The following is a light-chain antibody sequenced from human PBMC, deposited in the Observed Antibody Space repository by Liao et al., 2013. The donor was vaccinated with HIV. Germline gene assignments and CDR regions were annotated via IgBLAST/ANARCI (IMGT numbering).Light chain of an antibody. CDR2: QDS. CDR3: QAWDRSTVI. V-gene: IGLV3-1*01. J-gene: IGLJ2*01. Sequence: SYELTQPPSVSVSPGQTASITCSGDKLGDKYASWYQQKPGQSPVLVIYQDSKRPSGIPERFSGSNSGNTATLTISVTQAVDEADYYCQAWDRSTVIFGGGTKLTVL. CDR1: KLGDKY.